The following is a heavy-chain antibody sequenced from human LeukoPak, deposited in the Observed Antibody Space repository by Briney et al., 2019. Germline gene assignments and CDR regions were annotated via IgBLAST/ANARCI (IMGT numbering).Heavy chain of an antibody. CDR1: GGSISSYY. J-gene: IGHJ4*02. CDR2: IYYSGST. Sequence: SETLSLTCTVSGGSISSYYWSWIRQPPGKGLEWIGYIYYSGSTNYNPSLKSRVTISVDTSKNQFSLKLSSVTAADTAVYYCARQGTNYYPFDYWGQGTLVTVSS. V-gene: IGHV4-59*08. D-gene: IGHD3-22*01. CDR3: ARQGTNYYPFDY.